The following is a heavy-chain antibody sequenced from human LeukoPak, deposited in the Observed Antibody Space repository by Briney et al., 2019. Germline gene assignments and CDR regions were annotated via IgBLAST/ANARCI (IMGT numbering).Heavy chain of an antibody. CDR2: IIPILSTA. D-gene: IGHD2-21*01. V-gene: IGHV1-69*08. Sequence: SVKVSCKASGGTFSSYTISWVRQAPAQGGEWMGRIIPILSTANYEQKLQGRATITADKSTSTVYMELSSLRSEDTALYYCAREHCGGDCYPYYYYYYMDVWGKGTTVTVSS. J-gene: IGHJ6*03. CDR1: GGTFSSYT. CDR3: AREHCGGDCYPYYYYYYMDV.